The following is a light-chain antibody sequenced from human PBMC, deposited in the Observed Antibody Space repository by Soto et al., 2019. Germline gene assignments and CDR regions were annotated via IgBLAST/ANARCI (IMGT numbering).Light chain of an antibody. Sequence: EIVLTQSPGTLSLSPGERATLSCRASQSLSSSYLAWHQQKPGQAPRLVIYGAFSRATGIPDRFSGSGSGTDFTLTISSLEPEDFAVYYCQQRQYWPPITFGQGTRLEIK. CDR2: GAF. J-gene: IGKJ5*01. CDR1: QSLSSSY. V-gene: IGKV3D-20*02. CDR3: QQRQYWPPIT.